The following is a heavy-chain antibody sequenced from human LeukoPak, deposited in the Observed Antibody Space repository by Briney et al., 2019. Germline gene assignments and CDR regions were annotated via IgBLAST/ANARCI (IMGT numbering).Heavy chain of an antibody. Sequence: SSETLSLTCAVYGGSFSGYYWSWIRQPPGKGLEWIGEINHSGSTNYNPSLKSRVTISVDTSKNQFSLKLSSVTAADTAVYYCARDGDSSSWTAYYYYYMDVWGKGTTVTVSS. J-gene: IGHJ6*03. V-gene: IGHV4-34*01. CDR3: ARDGDSSSWTAYYYYYMDV. CDR1: GGSFSGYY. CDR2: INHSGST. D-gene: IGHD6-13*01.